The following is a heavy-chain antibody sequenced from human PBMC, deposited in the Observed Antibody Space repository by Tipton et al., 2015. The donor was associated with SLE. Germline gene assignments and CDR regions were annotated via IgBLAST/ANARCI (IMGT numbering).Heavy chain of an antibody. D-gene: IGHD3-10*01. CDR3: ARNPITMVRGVIPGAFDI. V-gene: IGHV4-59*08. CDR1: GGSISSYY. J-gene: IGHJ3*02. Sequence: TLSLTCTVSGGSISSYYWSWIRQPPGKGLEWIGYIYDTGSTDYNPSLKSRVTISVDTSKNQFSLKLTSVTAADTAVYYCARNPITMVRGVIPGAFDIWGQGTMVTVSS. CDR2: IYDTGST.